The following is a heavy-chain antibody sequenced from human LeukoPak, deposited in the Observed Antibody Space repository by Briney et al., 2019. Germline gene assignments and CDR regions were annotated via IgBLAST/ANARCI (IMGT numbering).Heavy chain of an antibody. CDR3: ARDTYYYDSSGYSGAIIYFDY. Sequence: GGSLRLSCAASGFTFSSYWMHWVRQAPGKGLVWVSRINSDESSTSYADSVKGRFTISRDNAKNTLYLQMNSLRAEDTAVYYCARDTYYYDSSGYSGAIIYFDYWGQGTLVTVSS. D-gene: IGHD3-22*01. V-gene: IGHV3-74*01. CDR1: GFTFSSYW. J-gene: IGHJ4*02. CDR2: INSDESST.